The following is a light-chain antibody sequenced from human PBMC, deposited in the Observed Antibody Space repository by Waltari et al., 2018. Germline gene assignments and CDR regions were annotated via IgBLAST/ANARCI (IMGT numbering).Light chain of an antibody. CDR2: GAS. J-gene: IGKJ1*01. CDR3: QQYNNWPRT. V-gene: IGKV3-15*01. Sequence: EIVMTQSPATLSVFLGERATLSCRASESVSSNLAWYQQKPGQAPRLLIYGASARATGIPARFSGSGSGTEFTLTISSLQSEDFAVYYCQQYNNWPRTFGQGTKVEIK. CDR1: ESVSSN.